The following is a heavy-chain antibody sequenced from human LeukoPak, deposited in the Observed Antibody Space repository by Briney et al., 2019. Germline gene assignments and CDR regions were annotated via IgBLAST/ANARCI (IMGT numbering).Heavy chain of an antibody. CDR3: ARAKKGTPLPISYYYYAMDV. CDR1: GFTFSPYA. J-gene: IGHJ6*02. Sequence: GGSLRLSCSASGFTFSPYAMNWARQAPGKGLEWVSGISGNGGSTHYADSVKGRFTISRDNSKTTLFLQMNSLGDEDTAVYFCARAKKGTPLPISYYYYAMDVWGQGTTVIVSS. D-gene: IGHD3-10*01. CDR2: ISGNGGST. V-gene: IGHV3-23*01.